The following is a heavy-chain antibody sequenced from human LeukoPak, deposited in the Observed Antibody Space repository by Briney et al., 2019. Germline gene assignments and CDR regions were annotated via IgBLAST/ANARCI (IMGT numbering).Heavy chain of an antibody. CDR1: GFTFSSYA. V-gene: IGHV3-23*01. Sequence: GSLRLSCAASGFTFSSYAMSWVRQAPGKGLEWVAGISASGDSTYYAASVGGRFTISRDNYRNTLDLQMNSLRGEDTAFYYCAKDGGYYDFDYWGQGTLVTVSS. CDR2: ISASGDST. J-gene: IGHJ4*02. CDR3: AKDGGYYDFDY. D-gene: IGHD3-22*01.